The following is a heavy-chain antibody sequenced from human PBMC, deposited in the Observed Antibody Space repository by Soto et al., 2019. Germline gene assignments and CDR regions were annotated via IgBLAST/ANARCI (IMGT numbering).Heavy chain of an antibody. J-gene: IGHJ4*02. D-gene: IGHD2-15*01. Sequence: GGSLRLSCTASGFTFGDYAMSWFRQAPGKGLEWVGFIRSRTYGETTEFAASVKGRFTISRDDSRSIAYLQMSSLKIEDTAVYYCANEQMLVAPNPFYFDFWGQGTLVTSPQ. CDR1: GFTFGDYA. CDR2: IRSRTYGETT. V-gene: IGHV3-49*03. CDR3: ANEQMLVAPNPFYFDF.